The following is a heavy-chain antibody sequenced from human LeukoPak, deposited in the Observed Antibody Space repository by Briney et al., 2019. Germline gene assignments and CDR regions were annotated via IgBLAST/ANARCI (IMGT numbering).Heavy chain of an antibody. CDR2: IRSKAYGGTT. Sequence: GRSLRLSCTASGFTFGDYAMSWFRQAPGKGLEWVGFIRSKAYGGTTEYAASVKGRFTIPRDDSKSIAYLQMNSLKTEDTAVYYCTRDVVPGYCSGGSCYSFQHWSQGTLVTVSS. D-gene: IGHD2-15*01. V-gene: IGHV3-49*03. J-gene: IGHJ1*01. CDR3: TRDVVPGYCSGGSCYSFQH. CDR1: GFTFGDYA.